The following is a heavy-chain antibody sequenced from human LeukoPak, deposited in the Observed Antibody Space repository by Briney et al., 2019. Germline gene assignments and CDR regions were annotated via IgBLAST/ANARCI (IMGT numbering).Heavy chain of an antibody. V-gene: IGHV3-23*01. CDR3: AKDPFNYGPFDS. J-gene: IGHJ4*02. CDR2: ISNSGVTT. D-gene: IGHD3-10*01. Sequence: GGSLRLSCAASGFTFSSQAMSWVRQAPGKGLEWVSAISNSGVTTYYADSVKGRFTISRDNPKNTLYLQMNSLRAEDTAVYSCAKDPFNYGPFDSWGQGTLVTVSS. CDR1: GFTFSSQA.